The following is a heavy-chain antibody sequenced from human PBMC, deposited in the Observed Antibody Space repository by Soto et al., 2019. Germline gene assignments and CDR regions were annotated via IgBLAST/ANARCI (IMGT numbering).Heavy chain of an antibody. CDR1: GYSFANYW. CDR3: VWPLDNWNPFDY. CDR2: IHPGDSDT. Sequence: EVQLVQSGAEVKKPGESLKISCKGSGYSFANYWIAWVRQMPGEGLEWMGIIHPGDSDTRYSPPFQGQVTISADKSINTAYLQWASLKASDTAMYYCVWPLDNWNPFDYWGQGTLVTVSS. J-gene: IGHJ4*02. D-gene: IGHD1-20*01. V-gene: IGHV5-51*01.